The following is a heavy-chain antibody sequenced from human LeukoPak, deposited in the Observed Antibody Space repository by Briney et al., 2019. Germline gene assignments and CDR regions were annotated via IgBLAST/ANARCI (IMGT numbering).Heavy chain of an antibody. V-gene: IGHV4-59*01. CDR3: ARGYCTNGVCYIGPFDY. CDR1: GGSISSYY. J-gene: IGHJ4*02. D-gene: IGHD2-8*01. Sequence: PSETLSLTCTVSGGSISSYYWSWIRQPPGKGLEWIGYIYYSGSTNYNPSLKSRVTISVDTSKNQFSLKLSSVTAADTAVYYCARGYCTNGVCYIGPFDYWGQGTLVTVSS. CDR2: IYYSGST.